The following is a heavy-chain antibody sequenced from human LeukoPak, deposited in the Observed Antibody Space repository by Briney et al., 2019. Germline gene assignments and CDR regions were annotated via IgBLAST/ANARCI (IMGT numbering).Heavy chain of an antibody. Sequence: PSETLSLTCTVSGGXISSYYWSWIRQPPGKGLEWIGYIYYSGSTNYNPSLKSRVTISVDTSKNQFSLKLSSVTAADTAVYYCARSVGSERDFDYWGQGTLVTVSS. D-gene: IGHD1-26*01. J-gene: IGHJ4*02. CDR3: ARSVGSERDFDY. CDR2: IYYSGST. V-gene: IGHV4-59*01. CDR1: GGXISSYY.